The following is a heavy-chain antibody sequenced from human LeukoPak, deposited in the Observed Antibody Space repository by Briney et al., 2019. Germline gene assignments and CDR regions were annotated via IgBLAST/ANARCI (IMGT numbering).Heavy chain of an antibody. Sequence: GGSLRLSCVASGFTFSSYWMHWVRQAPGKGLVWVSRINSDGSSTSYADSVKGRFTISRDNAKNTLYLQMNSLRAEDTAVYYCARAPPRYCSGGSCSGGYWGQGTLVTVSS. J-gene: IGHJ4*02. CDR2: INSDGSST. D-gene: IGHD2-15*01. CDR3: ARAPPRYCSGGSCSGGY. V-gene: IGHV3-74*01. CDR1: GFTFSSYW.